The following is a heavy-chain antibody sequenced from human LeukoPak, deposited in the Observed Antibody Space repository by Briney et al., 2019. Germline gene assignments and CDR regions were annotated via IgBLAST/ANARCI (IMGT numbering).Heavy chain of an antibody. CDR1: GFTFSNYW. Sequence: GGSLRLSCAASGFTFSNYWMSWLRHAPGTGLEWVANIKRDGTEIYCVDSLKGRFTISRDNAKNSLYLQMDSLRAEDTAVYYCARLGVVGTGNWFDPWGQGTLVTVSS. V-gene: IGHV3-7*01. CDR2: IKRDGTEI. CDR3: ARLGVVGTGNWFDP. D-gene: IGHD6-19*01. J-gene: IGHJ5*02.